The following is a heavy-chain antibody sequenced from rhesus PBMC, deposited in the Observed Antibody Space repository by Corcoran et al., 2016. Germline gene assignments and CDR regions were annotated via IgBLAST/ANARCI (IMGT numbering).Heavy chain of an antibody. CDR3: ARRYSSSWSRYFDY. CDR1: GFSPSTSGMG. D-gene: IGHD6S26*01. Sequence: QVTLKESGPALVKPTQTLTLTCTFPGFSPSTSGMGVGWIRQSLRKTLEWLAHIYWDNDKRYTTSLKSRLTCSKATSKNQVVLAMTNMDPVDTATYYCARRYSSSWSRYFDYWGQGVLVTVSS. J-gene: IGHJ4*01. CDR2: IYWDNDK. V-gene: IGHV2-1*01.